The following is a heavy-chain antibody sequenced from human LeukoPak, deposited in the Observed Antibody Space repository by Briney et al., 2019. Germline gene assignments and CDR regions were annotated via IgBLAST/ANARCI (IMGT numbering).Heavy chain of an antibody. CDR1: GYTFTGYY. CDR3: ASEGYCTNGVCYRFDP. Sequence: ASVKVSCKASGYTFTGYYMHWVRQAPGQGLEWMGWINPNSGGTNYAQKFQGRVTMTRDTSISTAYMELSRLRSDDTAVHYCASEGYCTNGVCYRFDPWGQGTLVTVSS. V-gene: IGHV1-2*02. D-gene: IGHD2-8*01. J-gene: IGHJ5*02. CDR2: INPNSGGT.